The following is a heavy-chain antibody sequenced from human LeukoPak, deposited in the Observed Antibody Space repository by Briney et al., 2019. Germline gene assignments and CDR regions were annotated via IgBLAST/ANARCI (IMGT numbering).Heavy chain of an antibody. CDR3: TTGYDYGYY. V-gene: IGHV3-15*01. D-gene: IGHD4-17*01. CDR2: IKSKTDGGTT. J-gene: IGHJ4*02. Sequence: GGSLKLSCAASGLTFSNAWMSWVRQAPGKGLDWVGRIKSKTDGGTTDYAAPVKGRFTISRDDSKNTLYLQMNSLKTEDTAVYYCTTGYDYGYYWSQGTLVTVSS. CDR1: GLTFSNAW.